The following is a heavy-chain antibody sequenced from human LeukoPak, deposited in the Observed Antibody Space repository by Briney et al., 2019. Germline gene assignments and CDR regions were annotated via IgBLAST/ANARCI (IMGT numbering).Heavy chain of an antibody. CDR1: GFIVSSKY. V-gene: IGHV3-48*04. D-gene: IGHD1-26*01. CDR2: ISSSGSTI. CDR3: AKDQTPMDSGTYGFDY. J-gene: IGHJ4*02. Sequence: PGGSLRLSCAASGFIVSSKYMSWVRQAPGKGLEWVLYISSSGSTIYYADSVKGRFTISRDNAKNSLYLQMNSLRAEDTALYYCAKDQTPMDSGTYGFDYWGQGTLVTVSS.